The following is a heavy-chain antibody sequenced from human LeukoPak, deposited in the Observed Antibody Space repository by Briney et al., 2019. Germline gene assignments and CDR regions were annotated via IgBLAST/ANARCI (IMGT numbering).Heavy chain of an antibody. V-gene: IGHV4-30-4*08. Sequence: PSQTLSLTCTVSGGSISSGDYYWSWIRQPPGKGLEWIGYIYYSGSTYYNPSLKSRVTISVDTSKNQFSLKLSSVTAADTAVYYCAREGGYHNWFDPWGQGTLVTVSS. CDR3: AREGGYHNWFDP. CDR2: IYYSGST. J-gene: IGHJ5*02. CDR1: GGSISSGDYY. D-gene: IGHD1-26*01.